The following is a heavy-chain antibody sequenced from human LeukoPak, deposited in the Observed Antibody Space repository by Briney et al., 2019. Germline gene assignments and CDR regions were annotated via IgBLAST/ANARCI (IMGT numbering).Heavy chain of an antibody. D-gene: IGHD5-18*01. V-gene: IGHV3-15*01. CDR1: GFTFTNAW. CDR2: IKSKTDGATT. Sequence: GGSLRLSCAASGFTFTNAWLNWVRQALGKGLEWVGRIKSKTDGATTDYAAPVKGRFTISRDDSKSSLYLQMNSLKTEDTAVYYCTTDKDTPMVNYWGQGTLVTVSS. J-gene: IGHJ4*02. CDR3: TTDKDTPMVNY.